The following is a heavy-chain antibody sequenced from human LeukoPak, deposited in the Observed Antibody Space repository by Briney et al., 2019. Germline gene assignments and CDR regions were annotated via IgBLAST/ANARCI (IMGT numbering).Heavy chain of an antibody. CDR2: IYYSGST. D-gene: IGHD6-13*01. CDR3: ARDGRGSSSWYFDP. Sequence: PSETLSLTXTVSGGSISSYYRSWIRQPPGKGLECIGYIYYSGSTNYNPSLKSRVTISVDTSKNQFSLKLSSVTAADTAVYYCARDGRGSSSWYFDPWGQGTLVTVSS. V-gene: IGHV4-59*01. CDR1: GGSISSYY. J-gene: IGHJ5*02.